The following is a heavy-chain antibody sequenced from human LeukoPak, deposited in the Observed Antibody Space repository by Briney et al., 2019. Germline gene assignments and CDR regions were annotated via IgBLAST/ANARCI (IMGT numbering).Heavy chain of an antibody. J-gene: IGHJ4*02. CDR2: ICYSGST. D-gene: IGHD3-22*01. Sequence: SETLSLTCTVSGGSISSYYWSWIRQPPGRGLEWTGYICYSGSTNYNPSLKSRVTISVDTSKNLFSLKLSSVTAADTAVFYCARHLSDHYDSSGYYFDYWGQGTLVTVSS. CDR3: ARHLSDHYDSSGYYFDY. V-gene: IGHV4-59*08. CDR1: GGSISSYY.